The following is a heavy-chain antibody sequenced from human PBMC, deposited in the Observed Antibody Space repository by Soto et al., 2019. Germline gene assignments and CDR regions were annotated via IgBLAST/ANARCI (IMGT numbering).Heavy chain of an antibody. D-gene: IGHD6-6*01. Sequence: ASVKVSCKASGGTFSSYAISWVRQAPGQGLEWMGGIIPIFGTANYAQKFQGRVTITADESTSTAYMELSSLRSEDTAVYYCARVSIAARYFDYWGQGTLVTLSS. CDR2: IIPIFGTA. V-gene: IGHV1-69*13. CDR3: ARVSIAARYFDY. CDR1: GGTFSSYA. J-gene: IGHJ4*02.